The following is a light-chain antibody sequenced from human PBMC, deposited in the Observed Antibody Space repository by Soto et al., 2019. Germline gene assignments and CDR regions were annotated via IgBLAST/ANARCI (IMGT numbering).Light chain of an antibody. J-gene: IGLJ2*01. CDR3: TSYAGSSIPVV. CDR2: DVT. Sequence: QSALTQPTSASGSPGQSVTISCTGASSDVGKYNFVAWYQQHPGKAPKLMIYDVTDRPSGVPDRFSGSKSGNTASLTVSGLQAEDEADYYCTSYAGSSIPVVFGGGTKLTVL. CDR1: SSDVGKYNF. V-gene: IGLV2-8*01.